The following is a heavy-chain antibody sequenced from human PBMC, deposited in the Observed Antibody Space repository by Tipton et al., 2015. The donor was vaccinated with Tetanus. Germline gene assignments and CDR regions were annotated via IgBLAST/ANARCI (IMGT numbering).Heavy chain of an antibody. V-gene: IGHV1-69*09. CDR3: ARDVVGATGWFDY. CDR2: VIPILGFP. J-gene: IGHJ4*02. CDR1: GGTFSSYA. D-gene: IGHD1-26*01. Sequence: QLVQSGAEVKKPGSSVKVSCKASGGTFSSYAVTWVRQAPGQGLEWMGRVIPILGFPNYAPKFQGRVTMTRDTSTSTVYMELSSLRSEDTAVYYCARDVVGATGWFDYWGQGTLVTVSS.